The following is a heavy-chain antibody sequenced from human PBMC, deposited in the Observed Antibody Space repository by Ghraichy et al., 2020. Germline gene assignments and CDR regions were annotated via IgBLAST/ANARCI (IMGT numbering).Heavy chain of an antibody. Sequence: LTCAASGFSFSNYYITWVRQAPGKGPEWVANINQDGSKKYYVGSVKGRFTISRDNAKNSLFLQMNSLSAEDTAVYYCARASASDDFWSGFTGLDYWGQGTLVTVSS. J-gene: IGHJ4*02. CDR3: ARASASDDFWSGFTGLDY. D-gene: IGHD3-3*01. CDR2: INQDGSKK. CDR1: GFSFSNYY. V-gene: IGHV3-7*03.